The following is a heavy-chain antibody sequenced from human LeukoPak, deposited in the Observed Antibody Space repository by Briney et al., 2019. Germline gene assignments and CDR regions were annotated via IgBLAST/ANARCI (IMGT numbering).Heavy chain of an antibody. Sequence: ASVTVSCKTSGNTFTTYYMHWVRQAPGQGLEWLGIINPSGDSTTYAQKFQGRVTMTRDTSTSTVYMDLSSLRSEDTAVYYCARHDLGGRSPFDCWGQGTLVTVSS. V-gene: IGHV1-46*01. CDR1: GNTFTTYY. CDR3: ARHDLGGRSPFDC. D-gene: IGHD2-15*01. J-gene: IGHJ4*02. CDR2: INPSGDST.